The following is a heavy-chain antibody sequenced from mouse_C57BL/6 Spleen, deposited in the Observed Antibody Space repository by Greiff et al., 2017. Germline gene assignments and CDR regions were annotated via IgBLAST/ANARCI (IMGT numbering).Heavy chain of an antibody. CDR3: TEGAYYSNYKFAY. V-gene: IGHV1-15*01. CDR1: GYTFTDYE. D-gene: IGHD2-5*01. Sequence: QVQLKQSGAELVRPGASVTLSCKASGYTFTDYEMHWVKQTPVHGLEWIGAIDPETGGTAYNQKFKGKAILTADKSSSTAYMELRSLTSEDSAVYYCTEGAYYSNYKFAYWGQGTLVTVSA. CDR2: IDPETGGT. J-gene: IGHJ3*01.